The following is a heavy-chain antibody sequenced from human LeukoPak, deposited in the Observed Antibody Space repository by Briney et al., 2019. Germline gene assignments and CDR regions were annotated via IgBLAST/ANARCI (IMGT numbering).Heavy chain of an antibody. CDR2: INHSGSI. D-gene: IGHD6-19*01. CDR1: GGSFSGYY. CDR3: ARGRGSRQSSSGWYGWLAFDI. Sequence: PSETLSLTCAVYGGSFSGYYWSWIRQPPGKVLEWIGEINHSGSINYNPSLKSRVTISVDTSKNQFSLKLSSVTAADTAVYYCARGRGSRQSSSGWYGWLAFDIWGQGTMVTVSS. V-gene: IGHV4-34*01. J-gene: IGHJ3*02.